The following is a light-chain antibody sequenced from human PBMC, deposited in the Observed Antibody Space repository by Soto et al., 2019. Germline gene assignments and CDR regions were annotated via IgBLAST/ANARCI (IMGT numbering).Light chain of an antibody. V-gene: IGKV3-11*01. J-gene: IGKJ1*01. CDR1: QSVRSS. CDR3: QHRSNWPGT. Sequence: EIVLTQSPATLSLSPGERATLSCRASQSVRSSLAWYQQQPGQAPRLLIYDASNRATGIPARFSGSGSGTDFTLTISSLEPKDFAVYYCQHRSNWPGTFGQGTKVEIK. CDR2: DAS.